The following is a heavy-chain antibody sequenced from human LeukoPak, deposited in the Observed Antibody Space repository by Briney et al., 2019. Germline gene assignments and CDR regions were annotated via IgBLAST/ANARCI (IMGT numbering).Heavy chain of an antibody. J-gene: IGHJ4*02. D-gene: IGHD1-26*01. V-gene: IGHV3-7*01. Sequence: GGSLRLSCAASGFTFSNYWMGWVRQAPGKGLEWVANIKQDGSQKYFGDSVKGRFTISRDNAENSLFLQMGSLRDEDTAVYYCARDSGSYHFDSCWGQGTLVTVSS. CDR1: GFTFSNYW. CDR2: IKQDGSQK. CDR3: ARDSGSYHFDSC.